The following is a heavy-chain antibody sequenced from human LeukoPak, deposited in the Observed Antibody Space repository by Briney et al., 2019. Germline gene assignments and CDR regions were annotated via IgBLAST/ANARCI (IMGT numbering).Heavy chain of an antibody. CDR1: GFTFSRFG. CDR3: ARDYYYDSSGYWDYYFDY. J-gene: IGHJ4*02. Sequence: PGRSLRLSCAASGFTFSRFGMHWVRQAPGKGLEWVAVIWYDGSNKYYADSVKGLFTISRDNSKNTLYLEMNSLRAEDTAVYYCARDYYYDSSGYWDYYFDYWGQGTLVSVSS. V-gene: IGHV3-33*01. D-gene: IGHD3-22*01. CDR2: IWYDGSNK.